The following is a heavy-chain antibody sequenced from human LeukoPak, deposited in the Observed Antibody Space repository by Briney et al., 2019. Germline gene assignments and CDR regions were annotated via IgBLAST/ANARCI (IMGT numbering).Heavy chain of an antibody. V-gene: IGHV3-48*01. CDR1: GFPFRSYS. CDR2: ISSSGGTI. D-gene: IGHD1-26*01. J-gene: IGHJ4*02. Sequence: GGSLRLSCAASGFPFRSYSMSWVRQAPGKGLEWVSYISSSGGTIYYADSVKGRFTISRDNAKNSMYLQMHSLRGEDTAVCYCTRGGHGGSYGRVFWGPGTLVTASP. CDR3: TRGGHGGSYGRVF.